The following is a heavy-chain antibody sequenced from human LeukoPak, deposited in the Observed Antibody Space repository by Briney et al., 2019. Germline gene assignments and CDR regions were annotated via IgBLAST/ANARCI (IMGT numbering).Heavy chain of an antibody. J-gene: IGHJ5*02. CDR1: AFNFTAYW. CDR2: INSDGTTT. V-gene: IGHV3-74*01. D-gene: IGHD5-12*01. Sequence: GGSLRLSCATSAFNFTAYWMHWVRQDPRQGLLWVARINSDGTTTNYADSVKGRFTISRDNAKNTLFLQMNSLRAEDTAVYFCAVSNGGYGPWGQGALVTVSS. CDR3: AVSNGGYGP.